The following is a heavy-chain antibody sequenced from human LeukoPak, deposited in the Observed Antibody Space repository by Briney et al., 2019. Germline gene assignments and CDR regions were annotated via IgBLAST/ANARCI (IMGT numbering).Heavy chain of an antibody. J-gene: IGHJ6*02. D-gene: IGHD2-15*01. CDR2: VSGRGDAT. V-gene: IGHV3-23*01. Sequence: GGSLRLSCAASGFTFNNYAMTWVRQAPGKGLEWVSAVSGRGDATYYADSVKGRFTICRDDSKNTLYLQMNSLRAEDTAVYHCAKAPPAATNYYYGMDVWGQGTTVTVSS. CDR3: AKAPPAATNYYYGMDV. CDR1: GFTFNNYA.